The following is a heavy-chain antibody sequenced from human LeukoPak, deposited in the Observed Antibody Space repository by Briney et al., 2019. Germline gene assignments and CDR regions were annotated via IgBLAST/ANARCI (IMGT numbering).Heavy chain of an antibody. CDR2: IIPIFGKA. J-gene: IGHJ4*02. CDR1: GGTFSTSA. V-gene: IGHV1-69*05. CDR3: AKPTSGNFFFDY. D-gene: IGHD3-10*01. Sequence: SVKVSCKASGGTFSTSAISWVRQAPGQGPEWMGGIIPIFGKASCAQKFQGTVTITTDTSTNTAYMELSSLRSEDTAVYYCAKPTSGNFFFDYWGQGTLVTVSS.